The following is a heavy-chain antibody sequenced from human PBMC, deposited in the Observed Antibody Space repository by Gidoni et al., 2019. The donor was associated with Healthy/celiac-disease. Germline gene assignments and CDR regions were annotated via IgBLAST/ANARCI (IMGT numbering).Heavy chain of an antibody. CDR3: ARHESSGWYGDDAFDI. J-gene: IGHJ3*02. Sequence: QVQLQESGPGLVKPSETLYLTCTVYGGSIRSYYWSWIRQHPGKGLEWIGYIYYSESTNYNPSLKSRVTISVDTSKNQFSLKLSSVTAADTAVYYCARHESSGWYGDDAFDIWVQGTMVTVSS. CDR1: GGSIRSYY. V-gene: IGHV4-59*08. D-gene: IGHD6-19*01. CDR2: IYYSEST.